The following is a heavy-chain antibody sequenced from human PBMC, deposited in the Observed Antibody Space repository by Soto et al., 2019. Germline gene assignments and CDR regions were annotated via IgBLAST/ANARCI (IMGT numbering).Heavy chain of an antibody. CDR3: ARHVNLPLAGTGFDS. CDR2: IIPIFGTA. Sequence: SVKVSCKASGGTFSSYAISWVRQAPGQGLEWMRGIIPIFGTANYAQKFQGRVTITADESTSTAYMELSSLRSEDTAVYYCARHVNLPLAGTGFDSWGRGTLVTVSS. V-gene: IGHV1-69*13. CDR1: GGTFSSYA. J-gene: IGHJ4*02. D-gene: IGHD6-19*01.